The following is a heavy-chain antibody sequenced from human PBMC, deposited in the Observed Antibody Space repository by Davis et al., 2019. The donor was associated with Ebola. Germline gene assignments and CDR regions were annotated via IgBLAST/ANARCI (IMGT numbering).Heavy chain of an antibody. D-gene: IGHD6-13*01. CDR3: AKDLSSSWYSGWGPDY. Sequence: PGGSLRLSCAASGFTVNNKDMTWVRQAPGKGLEWVSIVFSSGTTYHADSVKGRFTTSRDNSKNTLYLQMNSLRAEDTAVYYCAKDLSSSWYSGWGPDYWGQGTLVTVSS. V-gene: IGHV3-53*01. CDR1: GFTVNNKD. J-gene: IGHJ4*02. CDR2: VFSSGTT.